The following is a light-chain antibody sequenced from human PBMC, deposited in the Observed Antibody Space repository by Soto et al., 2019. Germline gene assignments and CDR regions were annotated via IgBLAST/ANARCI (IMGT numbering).Light chain of an antibody. CDR1: SAAIGTYDH. CDR3: CSYTTESTLV. Sequence: LTQPPSLSGSPGQSRPSSGTRASAAIGTYDHVSWYQQHPGKAPQLIIYEVYNRASGLSNRFSGSKSGNTASLTISGLQAEDEADYYCCSYTTESTLVFGTGTKVTVL. V-gene: IGLV2-14*01. J-gene: IGLJ1*01. CDR2: EVY.